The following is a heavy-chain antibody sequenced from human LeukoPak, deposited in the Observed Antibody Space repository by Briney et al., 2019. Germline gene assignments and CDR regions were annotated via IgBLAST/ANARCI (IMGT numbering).Heavy chain of an antibody. CDR2: ISSSSSTI. CDR1: GFTFSSYS. Sequence: QPGGSLRLSCAASGFTFSSYSMNWVRQAPGKGLEWVSYISSSSSTIYYADSVKGRFTISRDNAKNSLYLQMNSLRAEDTAVYYCARSPTYDYGSGSYYFDYWGEGTLVTASS. V-gene: IGHV3-48*01. D-gene: IGHD3-10*01. CDR3: ARSPTYDYGSGSYYFDY. J-gene: IGHJ4*02.